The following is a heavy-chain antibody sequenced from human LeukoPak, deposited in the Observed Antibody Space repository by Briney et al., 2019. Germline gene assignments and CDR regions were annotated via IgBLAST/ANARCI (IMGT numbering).Heavy chain of an antibody. Sequence: GGSLRLSCAASGFTFTSYAMNWVRQAPGKGLEWVSAISGSGGNTYYADSVKGRFTISRDNSKNTLYLQMNGLRAEDTAVYYCAKPARTDYADYWGQGTLVTVSS. CDR1: GFTFTSYA. J-gene: IGHJ4*02. CDR2: ISGSGGNT. V-gene: IGHV3-23*01. CDR3: AKPARTDYADY. D-gene: IGHD1-14*01.